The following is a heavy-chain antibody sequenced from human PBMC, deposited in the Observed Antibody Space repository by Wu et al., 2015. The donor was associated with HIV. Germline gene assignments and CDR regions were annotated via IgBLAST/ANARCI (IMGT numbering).Heavy chain of an antibody. Sequence: QVQLVQSGAEVKKPGASVKVSCKVSGYTLTELSMHWVRQAPGKGLEWMGGFDPEDRETIYAQKFQGRVTMTEDTSTDTAYMELSSLRSEDTAVYYCATDRRGLLWFGELSGAMDVWGKGTTVTVSS. CDR3: ATDRRGLLWFGELSGAMDV. D-gene: IGHD3-10*01. V-gene: IGHV1-24*01. J-gene: IGHJ6*03. CDR1: GYTLTELS. CDR2: FDPEDRET.